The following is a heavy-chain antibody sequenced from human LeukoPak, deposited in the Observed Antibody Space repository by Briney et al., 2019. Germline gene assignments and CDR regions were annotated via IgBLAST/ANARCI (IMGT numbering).Heavy chain of an antibody. D-gene: IGHD1-26*01. Sequence: SETLSLTCTVSGDSISSSSYYWGWIRQPPGKGLEWIGSIYYSGSTYYNPSLKSRVTISVDTSKNQFSLKLSSVTAADTAVYYCARIVGASDYWGQGTLVTVSS. CDR2: IYYSGST. J-gene: IGHJ4*02. V-gene: IGHV4-39*01. CDR1: GDSISSSSYY. CDR3: ARIVGASDY.